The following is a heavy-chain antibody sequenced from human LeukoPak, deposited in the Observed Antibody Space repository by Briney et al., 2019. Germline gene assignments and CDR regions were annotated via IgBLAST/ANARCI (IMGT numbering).Heavy chain of an antibody. CDR1: GFTFSSYG. V-gene: IGHV3-30*02. D-gene: IGHD3-10*01. J-gene: IGHJ4*02. CDR2: IRYDGSNK. CDR3: AKGPSRSGSYYSDVDY. Sequence: GGSLRLSXAASGFTFSSYGMHWVRQAPGKGLEWVAFIRYDGSNKYYADSVKGRFTISRDNSKNTLYLQMNSLRAEDTAVYYCAKGPSRSGSYYSDVDYWGQRTLVTVSS.